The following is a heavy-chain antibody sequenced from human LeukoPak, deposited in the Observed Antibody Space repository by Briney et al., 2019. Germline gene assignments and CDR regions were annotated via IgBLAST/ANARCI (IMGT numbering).Heavy chain of an antibody. V-gene: IGHV3-64*01. D-gene: IGHD6-13*01. J-gene: IGHJ4*02. CDR2: ISSNGGST. Sequence: GGPLSLSCAASGFTFSSYAMHWVRQAPGKGLEYVSAISSNGGSTYYANSVKGRFTISRDNSKNTLYLQMGSLRAEDMAVYYCARDPDSSSWYDYWGQGTLVTVSS. CDR3: ARDPDSSSWYDY. CDR1: GFTFSSYA.